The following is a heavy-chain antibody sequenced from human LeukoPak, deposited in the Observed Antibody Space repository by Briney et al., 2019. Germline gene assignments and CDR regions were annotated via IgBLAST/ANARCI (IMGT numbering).Heavy chain of an antibody. Sequence: PGGSLRLSCAASGFTFSSDGMHWVRQAPGKGLEWVAVISYDGSNKYYADSVKGRFTISRDNSKNTLYLQMNSLRAEDTAVYYCAKDNSSPFDYWGQGTLVTVSS. CDR3: AKDNSSPFDY. CDR2: ISYDGSNK. D-gene: IGHD6-13*01. J-gene: IGHJ4*02. V-gene: IGHV3-30*18. CDR1: GFTFSSDG.